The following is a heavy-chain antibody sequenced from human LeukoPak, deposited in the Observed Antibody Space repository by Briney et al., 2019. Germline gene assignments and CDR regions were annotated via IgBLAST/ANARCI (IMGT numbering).Heavy chain of an antibody. V-gene: IGHV6-1*01. CDR1: GDSVSSNNGA. Sequence: KPSQTLSLTCVISGDSVSSNNGAWNWIRQSPSRGLEWLGRTYYRSKWYNDYAVSMKGRITINPDTSKNQFSLRLNSVTPEDTAVYYCARDEGNTGWYTFDYWGQGTLVTVSS. CDR2: TYYRSKWYN. CDR3: ARDEGNTGWYTFDY. D-gene: IGHD6-19*01. J-gene: IGHJ4*02.